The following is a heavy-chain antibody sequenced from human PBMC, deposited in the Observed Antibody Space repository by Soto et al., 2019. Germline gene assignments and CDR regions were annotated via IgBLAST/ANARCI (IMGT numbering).Heavy chain of an antibody. CDR2: ISYDGSNK. D-gene: IGHD2-2*01. V-gene: IGHV3-30-3*01. J-gene: IGHJ4*02. Sequence: QMQLVESGGGVVQPGRSLRLSCAASGFTFSSYAMHWVRQAPGKGLEWVAVISYDGSNKYYADSVKGRFTISRDNSKNTRYLQMNSLRAEDTAVYYCARARLDTPALDYWGQGTLVTVSS. CDR3: ARARLDTPALDY. CDR1: GFTFSSYA.